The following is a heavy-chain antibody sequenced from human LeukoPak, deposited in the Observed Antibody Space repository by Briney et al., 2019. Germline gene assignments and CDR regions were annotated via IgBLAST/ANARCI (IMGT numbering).Heavy chain of an antibody. CDR2: ISSTGSPI. J-gene: IGHJ3*02. CDR1: GFTFSRFG. Sequence: GGSLRLSCAASGFTFSRFGMNRVRQAPGKGLEWVSYISSTGSPIYYADSVKGRFTISRDNAKNSLYLQMNSLRAEDTAVYYCARDSRIAATGAFDIWGQGTMVTVSS. V-gene: IGHV3-48*01. D-gene: IGHD6-13*01. CDR3: ARDSRIAATGAFDI.